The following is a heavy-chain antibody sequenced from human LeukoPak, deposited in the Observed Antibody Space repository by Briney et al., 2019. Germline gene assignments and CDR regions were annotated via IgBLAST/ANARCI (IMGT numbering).Heavy chain of an antibody. CDR1: GFTFSSYW. CDR2: IKRDGSEK. J-gene: IGHJ4*02. Sequence: GGSLRLSCAASGFTFSSYWMGWVRQAPGKVLEWVANIKRDGSEKGYGDSVKGRFTVSRDNAMNSLYLQLTSLRAEDTAVYYCARDKEAAVDFWSGYYPLWGQGTLVTVSS. CDR3: ARDKEAAVDFWSGYYPL. V-gene: IGHV3-7*01. D-gene: IGHD3-3*01.